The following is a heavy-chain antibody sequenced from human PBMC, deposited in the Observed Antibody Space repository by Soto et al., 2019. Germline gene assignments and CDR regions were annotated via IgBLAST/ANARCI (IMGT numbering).Heavy chain of an antibody. CDR3: ARGMEVTTPYYMDV. CDR2: IYYSGST. Sequence: QVQLQESGQGLVKPSQTLSLTCTVSGGSISSGGYYWSWIRQHPGKGLEWIGYIYYSGSTYYNPSLKSRVTRSVDTSKNQFSLKLSSVTAADTAVYYCARGMEVTTPYYMDVWGKGTTVTVSS. CDR1: GGSISSGGYY. V-gene: IGHV4-31*03. D-gene: IGHD4-17*01. J-gene: IGHJ6*03.